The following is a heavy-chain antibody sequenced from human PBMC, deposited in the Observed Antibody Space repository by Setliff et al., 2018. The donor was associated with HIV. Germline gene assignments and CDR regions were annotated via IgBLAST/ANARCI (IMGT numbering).Heavy chain of an antibody. CDR2: ICYSGNT. J-gene: IGHJ4*02. D-gene: IGHD5-18*01. V-gene: IGHV4-59*01. CDR3: ARSPGVDTNMAFDY. Sequence: PSETLSLTCTVSGGSIINNFWSWIRLPPGKGLEYIGYICYSGNTDYNPSLKSRVTISVDTSRNQFSLKLSSVTAADTAVYYCARSPGVDTNMAFDYWGQGMLVTVSS. CDR1: GGSIINNF.